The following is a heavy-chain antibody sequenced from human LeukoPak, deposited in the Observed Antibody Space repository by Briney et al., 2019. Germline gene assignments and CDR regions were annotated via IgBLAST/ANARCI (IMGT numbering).Heavy chain of an antibody. CDR1: GFTFSSYS. J-gene: IGHJ4*02. V-gene: IGHV3-48*01. D-gene: IGHD5-24*01. CDR3: TKSRDAYNVLDS. CDR2: VTAGSSAK. Sequence: AGGSLRLSCAASGFTFSSYSMNWVRQAPGQGLEWISYVTAGSSAKDYADSVKGRFVISRDNGQNSLYLQMNSLRVEDTAVYYCTKSRDAYNVLDSWGQGTLVTVPS.